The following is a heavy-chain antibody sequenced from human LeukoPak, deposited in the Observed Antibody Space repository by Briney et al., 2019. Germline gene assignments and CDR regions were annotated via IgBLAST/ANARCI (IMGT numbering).Heavy chain of an antibody. J-gene: IGHJ3*02. V-gene: IGHV1-69*05. CDR3: ARDSPRCSSTSCDSDDAFDI. CDR2: IIPIFGTA. CDR1: GGTFSSYA. Sequence: SVKVSCKASGGTFSSYAISWVRQAPGQGLEWMGRIIPIFGTANYAQKFQGRVTITTDESTSTAYMELSSLRSEDTAVYYCARDSPRCSSTSCDSDDAFDIWGQGTMVTVSS. D-gene: IGHD2-2*02.